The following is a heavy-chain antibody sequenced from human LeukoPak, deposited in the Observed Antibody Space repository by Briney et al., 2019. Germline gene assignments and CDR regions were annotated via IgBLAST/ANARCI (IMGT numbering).Heavy chain of an antibody. D-gene: IGHD2-15*01. CDR3: ALGYCSGGGCQHSYYFDY. V-gene: IGHV4-34*01. CDR2: INHSGST. Sequence: SETLSLTCAVYGGSFSGYYWSWIRQPPGKGLDWIGEINHSGSTNYNPSLKSRVTISVDTSKNQFSLKLSSVTAADTAVYYCALGYCSGGGCQHSYYFDYWGQGTLVTVSS. CDR1: GGSFSGYY. J-gene: IGHJ4*02.